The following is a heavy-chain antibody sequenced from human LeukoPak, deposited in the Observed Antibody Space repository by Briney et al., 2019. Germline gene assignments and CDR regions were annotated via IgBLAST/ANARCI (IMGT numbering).Heavy chain of an antibody. CDR3: ARGGDSPSDV. V-gene: IGHV1-69*04. Sequence: SVKVSCKASGGTFSSYAISWVRQAPGQGLEWMGRIIPIFGIANYAQKFQGRVTITADKSTGTAYMELSSLRSEDTAVYYCARGGDSPSDVWGQGTTVAVSS. CDR1: GGTFSSYA. D-gene: IGHD2-21*02. CDR2: IIPIFGIA. J-gene: IGHJ6*02.